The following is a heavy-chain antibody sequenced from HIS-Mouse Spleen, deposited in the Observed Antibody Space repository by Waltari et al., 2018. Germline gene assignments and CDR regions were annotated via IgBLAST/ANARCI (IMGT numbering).Heavy chain of an antibody. CDR3: ARDFHDFWSGYYGGDKKHDAFDI. J-gene: IGHJ3*02. CDR2: IDTSGST. CDR1: GGSISSYY. D-gene: IGHD3-3*01. V-gene: IGHV4-4*07. Sequence: QVQLQESGPGLVKPSETLSLTCTVSGGSISSYYWSWIRQPAGKGLEWIGRIDTSGSTNYNPPLKSRVTMSVDTSKNQFSLKLSSVTAADTAVYYCARDFHDFWSGYYGGDKKHDAFDIWGQGTMVTVSS.